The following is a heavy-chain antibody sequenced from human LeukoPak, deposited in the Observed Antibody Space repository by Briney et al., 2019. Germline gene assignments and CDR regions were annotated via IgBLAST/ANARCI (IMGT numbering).Heavy chain of an antibody. D-gene: IGHD3-22*01. J-gene: IGHJ4*02. V-gene: IGHV4-59*08. CDR1: GGSISSYY. CDR3: ARRYYYDSSGYPYFDY. CDR2: IYYSGST. Sequence: SETLSLTCTVSGGSISSYYWSWIRQPPGKGLEWIGYIYYSGSTNYNPSLKSRVTISVDTSKHQFSLKLSSVTAADTAVYYCARRYYYDSSGYPYFDYWGQGTLVTVSS.